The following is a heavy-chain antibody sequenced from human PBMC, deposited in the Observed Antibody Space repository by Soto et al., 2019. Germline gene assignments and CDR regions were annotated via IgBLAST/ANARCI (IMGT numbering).Heavy chain of an antibody. CDR3: ARDNTMYSSGGGLAY. V-gene: IGHV4-31*03. Sequence: SETLSLTCTVSGGSISSGGYYWSWIRQHPGKGLEWIGYIYYSGSTYYNPSLKSRVTISVDTSKNQFSLKLSSVTAADTAVYYCARDNTMYSSGGGLAYWGQGTLVTVSS. J-gene: IGHJ4*02. CDR2: IYYSGST. D-gene: IGHD6-19*01. CDR1: GGSISSGGYY.